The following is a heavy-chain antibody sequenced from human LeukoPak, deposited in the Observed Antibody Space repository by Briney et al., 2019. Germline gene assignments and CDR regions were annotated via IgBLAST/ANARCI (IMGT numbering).Heavy chain of an antibody. CDR2: IFHSGSI. V-gene: IGHV4-38-2*01. J-gene: IGHJ3*01. CDR3: ARMGVSYYYDSSTYYPTAFDV. CDR1: GYSISSGYY. Sequence: ASETLSLTCAVSGYSISSGYYWGWIRQSPGKGLEWIATIFHSGSIYYNPSLKSRATLSVDTSKNQFSLRLNSVTAAYTALYYCARMGVSYYYDSSTYYPTAFDVWGQGTMVSVSS. D-gene: IGHD3-22*01.